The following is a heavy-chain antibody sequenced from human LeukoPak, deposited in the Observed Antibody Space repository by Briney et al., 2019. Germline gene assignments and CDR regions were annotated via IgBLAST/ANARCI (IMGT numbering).Heavy chain of an antibody. D-gene: IGHD3-22*01. J-gene: IGHJ4*01. Sequence: GSLKILCASSGFTFSRYLMRLVRQAPGKGLGLGGNIKEDGSEKYYVDSVKGRFTISRDNAKNSLYLQMNSLRAEDTAVYYCARGRFHLDSSIYSSFYHWGHGTLVTVSS. CDR1: GFTFSRYL. CDR2: IKEDGSEK. V-gene: IGHV3-7*02. CDR3: ARGRFHLDSSIYSSFYH.